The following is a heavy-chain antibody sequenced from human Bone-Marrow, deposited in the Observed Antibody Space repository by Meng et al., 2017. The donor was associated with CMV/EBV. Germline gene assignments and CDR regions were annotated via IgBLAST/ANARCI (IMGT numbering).Heavy chain of an antibody. D-gene: IGHD3-10*01. CDR1: GFTFSTYA. V-gene: IGHV3-30-3*01. CDR2: ISYDGSDK. Sequence: GESLKISCAASGFTFSTYAMHWVRQAPGKGLEWVAVISYDGSDKYYADSVKGRFTISRDNSKNTLYLQMNSLRAEDTAVYYCARDGPREYDYYYYYGMDVWGQGTTVTVSS. J-gene: IGHJ6*02. CDR3: ARDGPREYDYYYYYGMDV.